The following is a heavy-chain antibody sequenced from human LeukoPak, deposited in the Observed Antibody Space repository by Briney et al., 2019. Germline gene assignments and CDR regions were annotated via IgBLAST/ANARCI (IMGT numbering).Heavy chain of an antibody. CDR2: IKSKTDGGTT. CDR3: ARDDQVWSYYKVHWSHGAFDI. D-gene: IGHD1-26*01. V-gene: IGHV3-15*01. J-gene: IGHJ3*02. Sequence: GGSLRLSCAASGFTFSNAWMSWVRQAPGKGLEWVGRIKSKTDGGTTDYAAPVKGRFTISRDDSKNTLYLQMNSLRAEDTAVYYCARDDQVWSYYKVHWSHGAFDIWGQGTVVTVSS. CDR1: GFTFSNAW.